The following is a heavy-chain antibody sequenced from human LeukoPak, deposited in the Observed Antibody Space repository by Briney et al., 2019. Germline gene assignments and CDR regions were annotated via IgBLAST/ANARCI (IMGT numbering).Heavy chain of an antibody. CDR1: GGSISSYY. Sequence: SETLSLTCTVSGGSISSYYWSWIRQPPGKGLEWIGYIYYSGSTNFNPSLKSRVTISVDTSKNQFSLKLSSVTAADTAVYYCARVAGGHYDSLDYWGQGTLVTVSS. CDR2: IYYSGST. V-gene: IGHV4-59*12. CDR3: ARVAGGHYDSLDY. D-gene: IGHD3-3*01. J-gene: IGHJ4*02.